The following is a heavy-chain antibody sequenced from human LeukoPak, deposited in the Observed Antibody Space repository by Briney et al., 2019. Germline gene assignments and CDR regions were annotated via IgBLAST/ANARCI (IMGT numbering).Heavy chain of an antibody. J-gene: IGHJ6*03. CDR1: GGTFSSYA. CDR2: IIPIFGTA. V-gene: IGHV1-69*13. Sequence: SVKVSCKASGGTFSSYAISWVRQVPGQGLEWMGGIIPIFGTANYAQKFQGRVTITADESTSTAYMELSSLRSEDTAVYYCARDRVVVIPAAIVDYYYYYMDVWGKGTTVTVSS. CDR3: ARDRVVVIPAAIVDYYYYYMDV. D-gene: IGHD2-2*01.